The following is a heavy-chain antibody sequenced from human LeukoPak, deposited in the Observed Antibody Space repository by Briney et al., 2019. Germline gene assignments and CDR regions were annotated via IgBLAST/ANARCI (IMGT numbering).Heavy chain of an antibody. CDR1: GYTFTSYA. CDR2: INTNTGNP. Sequence: EASVKVSCKASGYTFTSYAMNWVRQAPGQGLEWMGWINTNTGNPTYAQGFAGRYVFSLDTSVSTAYLQISGLKADDTAVYYCGRDPKLGIRGYTYGYIDSWGQGTLVIVSS. J-gene: IGHJ4*02. D-gene: IGHD5-18*01. V-gene: IGHV7-4-1*02. CDR3: GRDPKLGIRGYTYGYIDS.